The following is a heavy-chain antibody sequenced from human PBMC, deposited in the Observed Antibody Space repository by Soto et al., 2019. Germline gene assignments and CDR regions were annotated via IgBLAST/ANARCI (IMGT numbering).Heavy chain of an antibody. V-gene: IGHV4-59*01. CDR3: ARACLGGGGSCYYGWGLDY. Sequence: PSETLSLTCTVSGGSISSYYWSWIRQPPGKGLEWIGYIYYSGSTNYNPSLKSRVTISVDTSKNQFSLKLSSVTAADTAVYYCARACLGGGGSCYYGWGLDYWGQGTLVTVSS. D-gene: IGHD2-15*01. CDR2: IYYSGST. J-gene: IGHJ4*02. CDR1: GGSISSYY.